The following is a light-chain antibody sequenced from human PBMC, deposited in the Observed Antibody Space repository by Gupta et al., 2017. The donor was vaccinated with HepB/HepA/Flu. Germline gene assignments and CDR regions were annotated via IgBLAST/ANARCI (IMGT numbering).Light chain of an antibody. J-gene: IGKJ1*01. CDR3: QQRSNWHRT. V-gene: IGKV3-11*01. CDR1: RSVSSY. CDR2: DAS. Sequence: EIVLTQSPATLSLSPGERATLSCRASRSVSSYLAWYQQKPGQAPRLLIYDASNRATGIPARFSGSGSGTDFTLTISSLEPEDFAVYYCQQRSNWHRTFGQGTKVEIK.